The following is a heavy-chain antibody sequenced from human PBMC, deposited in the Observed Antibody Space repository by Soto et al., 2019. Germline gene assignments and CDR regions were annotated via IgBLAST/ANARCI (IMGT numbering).Heavy chain of an antibody. CDR1: GGSMSNGYYY. V-gene: IGHV4-31*03. D-gene: IGHD1-20*01. CDR3: ARWVEVSLDYFDS. J-gene: IGHJ4*02. CDR2: IYHSGRT. Sequence: SETLSLTCTVSGGSMSNGYYYWSWVRQNPGKGLEWIGHIYHSGRTYYNPSLKSRVGILVDTPKIQFSLNLNSVTAADTAVYYCARWVEVSLDYFDSWGQGTPVTVSS.